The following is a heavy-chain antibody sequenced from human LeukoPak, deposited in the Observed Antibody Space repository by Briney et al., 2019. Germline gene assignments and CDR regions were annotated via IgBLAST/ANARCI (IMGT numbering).Heavy chain of an antibody. V-gene: IGHV3-66*01. CDR1: GFTVSSSH. D-gene: IGHD3-16*02. CDR3: AKGYDYVWGSYRRYFDY. CDR2: IYRGGNA. J-gene: IGHJ4*02. Sequence: GGSLRLSCAASGFTVSSSHMNWVRQAPGKGLEWVSVIYRGGNAYYTDSVKDRFTISRDNSKNTLFLQMNSLRAEDTAVYYCAKGYDYVWGSYRRYFDYWGQGTLVTVSS.